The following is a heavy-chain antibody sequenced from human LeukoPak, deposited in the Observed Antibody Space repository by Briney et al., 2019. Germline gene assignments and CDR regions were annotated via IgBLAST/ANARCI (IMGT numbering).Heavy chain of an antibody. CDR3: ARGYYERSGYYLCY. Sequence: GASVKVSCKASGYSFTDYYIHWVRQAPGQGLEWMGWINPFSGGTKYAQKFQGWVTMTRDTSISTAYMELSKLTSDDTAVYYCARGYYERSGYYLCYWGEGTLVTVSS. V-gene: IGHV1-2*04. CDR1: GYSFTDYY. J-gene: IGHJ4*02. D-gene: IGHD3-22*01. CDR2: INPFSGGT.